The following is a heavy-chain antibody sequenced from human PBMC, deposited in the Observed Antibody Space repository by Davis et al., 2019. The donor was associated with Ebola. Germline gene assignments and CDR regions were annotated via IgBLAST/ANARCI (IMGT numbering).Heavy chain of an antibody. CDR1: GFTFSSYA. V-gene: IGHV3-23*01. CDR2: LSGSGGDT. J-gene: IGHJ2*01. CDR3: ARDRITISSFDL. Sequence: GGSLRLSCAASGFTFSSYAMSWVRQTPGKGLEWVSALSGSGGDTYYADSVKGRFTISRDNSKNTLYLQMNSLRAEDTAVYYCARDRITISSFDLWGRGTLVTVSS. D-gene: IGHD3-3*01.